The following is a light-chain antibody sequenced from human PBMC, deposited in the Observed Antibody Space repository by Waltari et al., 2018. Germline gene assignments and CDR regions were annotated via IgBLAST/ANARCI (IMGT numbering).Light chain of an antibody. CDR1: SSDVGRYNY. Sequence: QSALTQPPSASGSPGQSVTISCTGTSSDVGRYNYVSWYQQHPGKAPKLIIYEVTKRPSGVPDLFSGSKSGNTASLTVSGLQAEDEADYYCSSFADTNPFVFGTGTKVTVL. V-gene: IGLV2-8*01. CDR2: EVT. J-gene: IGLJ1*01. CDR3: SSFADTNPFV.